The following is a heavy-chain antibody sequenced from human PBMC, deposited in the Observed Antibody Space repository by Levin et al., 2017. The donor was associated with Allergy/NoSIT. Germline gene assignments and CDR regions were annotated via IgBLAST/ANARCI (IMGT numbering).Heavy chain of an antibody. Sequence: SGPTLVKPTQTLTLTCTFSGFSLTTSGVGVGWIRQPPGKALEWLALIYWDDDKRYSPSLESRLTIAKDTSNNQVVLTMTNMDPVDTATYYCAHQYGSETYVGFYYFAYWGQGTLVTVSS. CDR1: GFSLTTSGVG. CDR2: IYWDDDK. CDR3: AHQYGSETYVGFYYFAY. J-gene: IGHJ4*02. D-gene: IGHD3-10*01. V-gene: IGHV2-5*02.